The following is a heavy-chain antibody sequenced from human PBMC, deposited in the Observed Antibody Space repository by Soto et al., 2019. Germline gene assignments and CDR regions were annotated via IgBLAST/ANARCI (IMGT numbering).Heavy chain of an antibody. J-gene: IGHJ6*02. CDR2: ITAYNGNT. CDR3: ARERTASTRDPYYYGMDV. V-gene: IGHV1-18*03. D-gene: IGHD3-16*01. CDR1: GYSVTFYC. Sequence: QDQLVQSGAEVRKPGASVKVSCQASGYSVTFYCMSCVRQAPGQGLDGMGWITAYNGNTQYTQKFQERVTMTTDTSTSTTLMERKSLNPDDLAVYYCARERTASTRDPYYYGMDVWGQGTTVTVSS.